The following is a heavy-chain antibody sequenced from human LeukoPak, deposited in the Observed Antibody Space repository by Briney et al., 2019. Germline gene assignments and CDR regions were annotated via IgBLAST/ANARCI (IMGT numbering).Heavy chain of an antibody. CDR3: ARDPPALEDFDY. J-gene: IGHJ4*02. V-gene: IGHV3-48*04. CDR2: ISGRGNTI. CDR1: GFTFSSYN. Sequence: GGSLRLSCAASGFTFSSYNMNWVRQAPGKGLEWVSYISGRGNTIKYADSVKGRFTISRDNGKNSLYLHMSSLRAEDTALYYCARDPPALEDFDYWGQGTQVTVSS.